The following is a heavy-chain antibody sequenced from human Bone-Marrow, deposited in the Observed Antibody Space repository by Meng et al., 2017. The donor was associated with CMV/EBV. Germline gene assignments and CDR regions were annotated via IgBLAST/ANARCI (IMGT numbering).Heavy chain of an antibody. V-gene: IGHV5-51*01. Sequence: KVSCKGSGYSFTNYWIGWVRQMPGKGLEWMGIIYPGDSETIYSPSFQGQVTISVDKSITTAYLEWSSLKSSDTAMYYCARGARYQLLYAPGAFDIWGEGTMVTVSS. J-gene: IGHJ3*02. D-gene: IGHD2-2*02. CDR1: GYSFTNYW. CDR3: ARGARYQLLYAPGAFDI. CDR2: IYPGDSET.